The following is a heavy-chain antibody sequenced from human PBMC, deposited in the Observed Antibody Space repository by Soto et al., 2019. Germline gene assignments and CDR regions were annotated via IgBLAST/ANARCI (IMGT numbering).Heavy chain of an antibody. V-gene: IGHV3-21*01. D-gene: IGHD6-6*01. CDR2: ITGGSGYI. J-gene: IGHJ6*02. Sequence: VQLVESGGGLVKPGGSLGLSCVVSGFTFSTYTMNWVRQAPGKGLEWVSSITGGSGYIYYADSVKGRFTISRDNAKNSLYLQMASLRAEDSAVYYCARDRAVRKENGMDVWGQGTTVTVSS. CDR1: GFTFSTYT. CDR3: ARDRAVRKENGMDV.